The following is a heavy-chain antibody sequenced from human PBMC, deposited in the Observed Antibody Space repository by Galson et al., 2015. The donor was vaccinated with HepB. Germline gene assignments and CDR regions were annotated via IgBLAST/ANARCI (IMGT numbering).Heavy chain of an antibody. D-gene: IGHD3-3*01. CDR2: IKSKTDGGTT. V-gene: IGHV3-15*01. Sequence: SLRLSCAASGFTFSNAWMSWVRQAPGKGLEWVGRIKSKTDGGTTDYAAPVKGRFTISRDDSKNTLYLQMNSLKTEDTAVYYCTFGYDFWSGYYVDYWGQGTLVTVSS. J-gene: IGHJ4*02. CDR3: TFGYDFWSGYYVDY. CDR1: GFTFSNAW.